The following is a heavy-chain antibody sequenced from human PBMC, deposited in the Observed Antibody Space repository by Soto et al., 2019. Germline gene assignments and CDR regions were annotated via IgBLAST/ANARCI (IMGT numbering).Heavy chain of an antibody. CDR1: GGSISSGGYY. Sequence: SETLSLTCTVSGGSISSGGYYWSWIRQHPGKGLEWIGYIYYSGSTYYNPSLKSRVTISVDTSKNQFSLKLSSVTAADTAVYYCAMFRRLRYFDLDPWGQGTLVTVSS. D-gene: IGHD3-9*01. V-gene: IGHV4-31*03. CDR2: IYYSGST. J-gene: IGHJ5*02. CDR3: AMFRRLRYFDLDP.